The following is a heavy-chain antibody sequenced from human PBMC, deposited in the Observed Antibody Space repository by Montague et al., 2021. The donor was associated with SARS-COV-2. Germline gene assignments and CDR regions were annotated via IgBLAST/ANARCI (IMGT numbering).Heavy chain of an antibody. CDR1: GGSLSGYY. CDR3: ARGRRRYNWRDETSYYYGMDV. D-gene: IGHD1-20*01. V-gene: IGHV4-34*01. Sequence: SETLSLTCAVYGGSLSGYYWSWIHQPPGKGLEWIGEINHSGSTNXNPSLKSRVTISLDTSKNQFSLKLSSVTAADTAVYYCARGRRRYNWRDETSYYYGMDVWGQGTTVTVSS. J-gene: IGHJ6*02. CDR2: INHSGST.